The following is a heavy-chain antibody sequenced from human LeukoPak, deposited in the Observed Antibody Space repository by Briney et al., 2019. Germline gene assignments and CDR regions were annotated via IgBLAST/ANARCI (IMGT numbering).Heavy chain of an antibody. J-gene: IGHJ4*02. CDR3: AKGLYSSGRIDY. Sequence: GGSLRLSCAASGFTFSSYAMSWVRQAPGKGLEWVAVISYDGSNKYYADSVKGRFTISRDNSKNTLYLQMNSLRAEDTAVYYCAKGLYSSGRIDYWGQGTLVTVS. CDR1: GFTFSSYA. CDR2: ISYDGSNK. D-gene: IGHD6-19*01. V-gene: IGHV3-30*18.